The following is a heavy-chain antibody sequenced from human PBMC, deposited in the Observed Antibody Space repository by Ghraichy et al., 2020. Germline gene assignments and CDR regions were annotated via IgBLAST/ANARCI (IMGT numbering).Heavy chain of an antibody. J-gene: IGHJ5*02. D-gene: IGHD3-3*01. CDR1: GYTFTSYD. V-gene: IGHV1-8*01. CDR3: ARVTGLRFGFDP. CDR2: MNPNSGNT. Sequence: ASVKVSCKASGYTFTSYDINWVRQATGQGLEWMGWMNPNSGNTGYAQKFQGRVTMTRNTSISTAYMELSSLRSEDTAVYYCARVTGLRFGFDPWGQGTLVTVSS.